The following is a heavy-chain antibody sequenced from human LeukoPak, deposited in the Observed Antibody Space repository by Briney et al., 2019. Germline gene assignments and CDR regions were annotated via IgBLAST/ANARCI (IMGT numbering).Heavy chain of an antibody. CDR1: GLTFSSYS. D-gene: IGHD3-10*01. Sequence: PGGSLTLSCAASGLTFSSYSINWARHAPGKGLEWVTSISSSSRYIYHTDTVKGRFTNSRDKAKNSLYLQMYSLRAEDTAVYYCAKDGSGSFLDYFDYWGQGTLVTVSS. CDR3: AKDGSGSFLDYFDY. CDR2: ISSSSRYI. V-gene: IGHV3-21*01. J-gene: IGHJ4*02.